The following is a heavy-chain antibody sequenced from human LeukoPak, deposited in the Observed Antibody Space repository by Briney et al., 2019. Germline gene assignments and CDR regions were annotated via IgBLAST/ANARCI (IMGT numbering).Heavy chain of an antibody. J-gene: IGHJ4*02. D-gene: IGHD3-22*01. V-gene: IGHV1-18*01. Sequence: ASVKVSCKASGYTFSTYGLTWVRQVPGQGLEWMGWISAYNGNTNYAQKFQGRVTMTTDTSTSTAHMELRSLKSDDTAVYFCARPYDTSGYYNYYFDYWGQGTLVTVSS. CDR2: ISAYNGNT. CDR3: ARPYDTSGYYNYYFDY. CDR1: GYTFSTYG.